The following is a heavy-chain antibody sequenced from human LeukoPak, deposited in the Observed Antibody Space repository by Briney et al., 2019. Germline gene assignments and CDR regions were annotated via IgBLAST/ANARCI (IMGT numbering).Heavy chain of an antibody. CDR3: ARDGGYDILTGYYYYYGMDV. CDR1: GFTFSSYE. J-gene: IGHJ6*04. Sequence: GGSLRLSCAASGFTFSSYERNWVRQAPGKGLEWVSYISSSGSTIYYADSVKGRFTISRDNAKNSLYLQMNSLRAEDTAVYYCARDGGYDILTGYYYYYGMDVWGKGTTVTVSS. D-gene: IGHD3-9*01. V-gene: IGHV3-48*03. CDR2: ISSSGSTI.